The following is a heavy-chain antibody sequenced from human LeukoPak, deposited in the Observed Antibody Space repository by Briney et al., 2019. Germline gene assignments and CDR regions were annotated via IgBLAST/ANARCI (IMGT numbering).Heavy chain of an antibody. CDR1: GGSISSGDYY. CDR2: IYYSGST. D-gene: IGHD4-17*01. Sequence: SETLSLTCTVSGGSISSGDYYWSWIRQPPGKGLEWIGYIYYSGSTYYNPSLKSRVTISVDTSKNQFSLKLSSVTAADTAVYYCARECTVTTVGGSFDWFDPWGQGNLVTVSS. V-gene: IGHV4-30-4*08. J-gene: IGHJ5*02. CDR3: ARECTVTTVGGSFDWFDP.